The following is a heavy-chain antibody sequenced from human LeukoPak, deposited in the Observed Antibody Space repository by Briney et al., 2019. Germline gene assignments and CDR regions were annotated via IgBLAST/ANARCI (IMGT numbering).Heavy chain of an antibody. CDR2: INPNSGST. CDR3: ARGLRYSGSSDAFDI. V-gene: IGHV1-2*02. D-gene: IGHD1-26*01. Sequence: ASVKVSCKASGYTFTGYYMHWVRQAPGQGLEWMGWINPNSGSTNYAQKFQGRVTMTRDTSISTAYMELSRLRSDDTAVYYCARGLRYSGSSDAFDIWGQGTMVTVSS. J-gene: IGHJ3*02. CDR1: GYTFTGYY.